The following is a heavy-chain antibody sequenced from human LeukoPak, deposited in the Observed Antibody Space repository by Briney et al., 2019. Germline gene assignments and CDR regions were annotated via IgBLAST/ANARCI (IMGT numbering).Heavy chain of an antibody. CDR2: IKQDGSEK. CDR1: GFTFSSYW. D-gene: IGHD6-13*01. Sequence: GGSLRLSCAASGFTFSSYWMSWVRQAPGKGLEWVADIKQDGSEKYYVDSVKGRFTISRDNAKNSLYLQMNSLRAEDTAVNYCARDRSSSSPGFDPWGQGTLVTVSS. CDR3: ARDRSSSSPGFDP. J-gene: IGHJ5*02. V-gene: IGHV3-7*01.